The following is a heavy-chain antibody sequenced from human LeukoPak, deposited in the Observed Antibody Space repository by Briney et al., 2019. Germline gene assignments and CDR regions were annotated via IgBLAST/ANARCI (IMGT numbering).Heavy chain of an antibody. D-gene: IGHD2-21*01. CDR2: ISSSGSYM. CDR3: ARDILGYYGMDV. V-gene: IGHV3-21*01. Sequence: PEGSLRLSCAASGFTLITYSMNWVRQVPGRGLEWVSSISSSGSYMYYADSVKGRFTISRDNAKNSLYLQMDIVRAEDSAVYYCARDILGYYGMDVWGQGTTVTVSS. J-gene: IGHJ6*02. CDR1: GFTLITYS.